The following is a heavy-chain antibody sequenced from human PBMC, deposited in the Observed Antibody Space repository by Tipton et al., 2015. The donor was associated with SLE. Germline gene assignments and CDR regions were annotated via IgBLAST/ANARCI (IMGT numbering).Heavy chain of an antibody. CDR2: ISAYNGNT. D-gene: IGHD6-6*01. CDR1: GYTFTSYG. V-gene: IGHV1-18*01. Sequence: QLVQSGAEVKKPGASVKVSCKASGYTFTSYGISWVRQAPGQGLEWMGWISAYNGNTNYAQKLQGRVTMTRDTSISTAYMELSRLRSDDTAVYYCARDPLYSSSPPFDYWGQGTLVTVSS. J-gene: IGHJ4*02. CDR3: ARDPLYSSSPPFDY.